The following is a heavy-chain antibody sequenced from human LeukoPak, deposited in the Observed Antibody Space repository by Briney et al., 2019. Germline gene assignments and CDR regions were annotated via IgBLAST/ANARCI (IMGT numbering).Heavy chain of an antibody. CDR2: IWYDGSNK. CDR1: GFTFSSYG. Sequence: GGSLRLSCAASGFTFSSYGMHWVRQARGKGLEWVAVIWYDGSNKYYADSVKGRFTISRDNSKNTLYLQMNSLRAEDTAVYYCARDREYLPDYWGQGTLVTVSS. CDR3: ARDREYLPDY. D-gene: IGHD2-2*01. J-gene: IGHJ4*02. V-gene: IGHV3-33*01.